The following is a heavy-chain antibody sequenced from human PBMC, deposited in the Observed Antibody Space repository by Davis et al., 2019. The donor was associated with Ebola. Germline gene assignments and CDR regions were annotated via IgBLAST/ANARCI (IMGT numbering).Heavy chain of an antibody. CDR2: INPNSGGT. CDR3: ARQNDDNWNSFDF. CDR1: GATFSSYA. D-gene: IGHD1-20*01. J-gene: IGHJ4*02. V-gene: IGHV1-2*02. Sequence: ASVKVSCKTSGATFSSYAINWVRQAPGQGLEWMGWINPNSGGTNYAQKFQGRVTMTRDTSISTAYMDLSGLRSDDTAVYYCARQNDDNWNSFDFWGQGTLVTVSS.